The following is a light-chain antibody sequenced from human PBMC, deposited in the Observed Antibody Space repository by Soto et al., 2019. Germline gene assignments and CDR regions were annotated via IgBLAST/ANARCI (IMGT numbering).Light chain of an antibody. J-gene: IGLJ2*01. Sequence: QSALTQPPSASGTPGQRVAISCSGSSSNIGSNAVNWYQQLPGKAPKLLIYYDDLLPSGVSDRFSGSKSGTSASLAISGLQSEDEAGYYCAAWDDSLNGPVFGGGTKLTVL. CDR1: SSNIGSNA. V-gene: IGLV1-36*01. CDR3: AAWDDSLNGPV. CDR2: YDD.